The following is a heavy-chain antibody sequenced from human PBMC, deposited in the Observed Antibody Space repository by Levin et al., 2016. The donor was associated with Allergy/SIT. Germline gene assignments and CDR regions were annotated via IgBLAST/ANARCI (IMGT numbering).Heavy chain of an antibody. CDR3: ARHRRSGKSSGWDAFDI. D-gene: IGHD6-19*01. CDR1: GYSFTSYW. V-gene: IGHV5-51*01. CDR2: IYPGDSVT. Sequence: GESLKISCKGSGYSFTSYWIGWVRQMPGKGLEWMGIIYPGDSVTIYSPSFQGQVTLSADKSLTTAYLQWSSLKASDTAMYYCARHRRSGKSSGWDAFDIWGQGTMVTVSS. J-gene: IGHJ3*02.